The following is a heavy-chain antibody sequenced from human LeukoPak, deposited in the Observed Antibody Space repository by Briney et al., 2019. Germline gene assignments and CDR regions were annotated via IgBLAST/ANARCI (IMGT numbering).Heavy chain of an antibody. CDR2: IYHSGST. CDR1: GYSISSGYY. D-gene: IGHD6-13*01. CDR3: ARVRSIAAAPSWFDP. Sequence: SETLSLTCTVSGYSISSGYYWGWIRQPPGKGLEWIGSIYHSGSTYYNPSLKSRVTISVDTSKNQFSLKLSSVIAADTAVYYCARVRSIAAAPSWFDPWGQGTLVTVSS. V-gene: IGHV4-38-2*02. J-gene: IGHJ5*02.